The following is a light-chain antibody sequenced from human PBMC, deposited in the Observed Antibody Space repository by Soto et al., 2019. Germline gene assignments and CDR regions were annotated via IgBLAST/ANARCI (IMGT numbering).Light chain of an antibody. CDR3: QQRSNWPPWT. J-gene: IGKJ1*01. CDR2: DAS. CDR1: QSVSSS. V-gene: IGKV3-11*01. Sequence: IVLTQSPATLSLSPGERATLSCRARQSVSSSLAWYQQKPGQAPRLLIYDASNRATGIPARFSGSGSGTDFTLTISSLEPDDFAVYYCQQRSNWPPWTFGQGTKVEIK.